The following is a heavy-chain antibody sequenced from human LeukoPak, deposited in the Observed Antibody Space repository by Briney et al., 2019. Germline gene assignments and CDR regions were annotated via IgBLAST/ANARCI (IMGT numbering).Heavy chain of an antibody. CDR3: GKHFYSSGEYFFDY. D-gene: IGHD6-19*01. V-gene: IGHV3-23*01. J-gene: IGHJ4*02. CDR1: GITFVNFG. Sequence: PGGSLRLSCVASGITFVNFGMSWVRQAPGRGLEWVAAIHGSGGRTYIADSVKGRFTISRDNSKSTLYLQMNSLRAEDTALYYCGKHFYSSGEYFFDYWGQGTLVTVSS. CDR2: IHGSGGRT.